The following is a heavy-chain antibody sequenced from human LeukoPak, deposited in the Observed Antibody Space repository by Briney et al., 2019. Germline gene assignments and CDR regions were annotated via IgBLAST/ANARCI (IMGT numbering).Heavy chain of an antibody. V-gene: IGHV4-59*01. CDR2: IHYSGST. CDR1: GGSISSYY. J-gene: IGHJ4*02. CDR3: ARRVGGSGSYDY. Sequence: PSETLSLTCTVSGGSISSYYWSWIRQPPGKGLEWIGYIHYSGSTNYNPSLKSRVTISVDTSKNQFSLKLSSVTAADTAVYYCARRVGGSGSYDYRGQGTLVTVSS. D-gene: IGHD3-10*01.